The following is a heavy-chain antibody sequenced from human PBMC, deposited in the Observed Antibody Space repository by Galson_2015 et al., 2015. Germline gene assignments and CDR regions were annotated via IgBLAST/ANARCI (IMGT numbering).Heavy chain of an antibody. V-gene: IGHV3-30*01. CDR3: ARESYGFWSGSRGWFDP. CDR2: ISYDGSNK. Sequence: SLRLSCAASGFTFSSYAMHWVRQAPGKGLEWVAVISYDGSNKYYADSVRGRFTISRDNSKNTLYLQMNSLRAEDTAVYYCARESYGFWSGSRGWFDPWGQGTLVTVSS. D-gene: IGHD3-3*01. CDR1: GFTFSSYA. J-gene: IGHJ5*02.